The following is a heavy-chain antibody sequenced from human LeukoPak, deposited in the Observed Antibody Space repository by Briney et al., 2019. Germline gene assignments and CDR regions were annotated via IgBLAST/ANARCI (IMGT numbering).Heavy chain of an antibody. CDR3: VKGISSSCPSGAFDI. J-gene: IGHJ3*02. Sequence: GGSLRLSCSASGFTFSNYAMHWVRQAPGKGLEYVSGISRNGGSTYSADPVKGRFTISRDNSKDTLYLQMSSLRAEDTAVYYCVKGISSSCPSGAFDIWGQGTMVTVSS. V-gene: IGHV3-64D*06. CDR1: GFTFSNYA. D-gene: IGHD2-2*01. CDR2: ISRNGGST.